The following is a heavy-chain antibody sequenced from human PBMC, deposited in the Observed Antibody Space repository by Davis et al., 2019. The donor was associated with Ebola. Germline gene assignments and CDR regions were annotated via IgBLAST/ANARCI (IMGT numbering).Heavy chain of an antibody. D-gene: IGHD3-22*01. J-gene: IGHJ3*02. CDR3: ARESITMIVVAENHDAFDI. V-gene: IGHV3-7*01. Sequence: GESLKISCAASGFTFSSYWMSWVRQAPGKGLEWVANIKQDGSEKYYVDSVKGRFTISRDNAKNSLYLQMNSLRAEDTAVYYCARESITMIVVAENHDAFDIWGQGTMVTVSS. CDR2: IKQDGSEK. CDR1: GFTFSSYW.